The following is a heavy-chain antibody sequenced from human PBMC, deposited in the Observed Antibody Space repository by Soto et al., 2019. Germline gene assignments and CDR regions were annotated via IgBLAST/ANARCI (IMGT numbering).Heavy chain of an antibody. CDR3: ARDSGYCSSTSCYEEYWYFDF. J-gene: IGHJ2*01. CDR1: GFTFSSYS. Sequence: EVQLVESGGGLVKPGGSLRLSCAASGFTFSSYSMNWVRQAPGKGLEWVSSISSSSSYIYYADSVKGRFTISRDNAKNSLYLQMNSLRAEDTAVYYCARDSGYCSSTSCYEEYWYFDFWGRGTLVTVSS. CDR2: ISSSSSYI. D-gene: IGHD2-2*01. V-gene: IGHV3-21*01.